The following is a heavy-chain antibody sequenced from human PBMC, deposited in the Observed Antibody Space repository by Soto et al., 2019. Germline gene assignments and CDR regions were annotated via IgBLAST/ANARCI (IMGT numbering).Heavy chain of an antibody. Sequence: ASVKVSCKASGGTFSTYAIDWVRQAPGQGLEWMGGIIPLFGTAKYAQNFQGRITITADESTNTAYMELRSLRSQDTALYYCARGVHYDSSGYYYFYWGQGTLVTVS. CDR2: IIPLFGTA. D-gene: IGHD3-22*01. CDR1: GGTFSTYA. CDR3: ARGVHYDSSGYYYFY. J-gene: IGHJ4*02. V-gene: IGHV1-69*13.